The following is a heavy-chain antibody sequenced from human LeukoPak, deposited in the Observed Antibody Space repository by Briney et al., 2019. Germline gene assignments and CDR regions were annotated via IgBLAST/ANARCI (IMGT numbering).Heavy chain of an antibody. V-gene: IGHV3-73*01. D-gene: IGHD6-19*01. CDR3: TRHPDSSGWSPGVDY. Sequence: GGSLRLSCAASGFTFSGSAMHWVRQASGKGLEWVGRIRGRTYSYATAYAASVKGRFTISRDDSKKTAYLQMNSLHMEDTAVYYCTRHPDSSGWSPGVDYWGQGTVVTVSS. CDR2: IRGRTYSYAT. J-gene: IGHJ4*02. CDR1: GFTFSGSA.